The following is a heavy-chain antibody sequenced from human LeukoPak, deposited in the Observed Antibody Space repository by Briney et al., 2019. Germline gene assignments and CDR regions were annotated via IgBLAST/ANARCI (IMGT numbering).Heavy chain of an antibody. Sequence: ASVTVSCTTSVYTFTTYGISWVRQAPGQGLEWMGWISAYNGDTNFAQKVQDRVTMTTGTSTSTAYMELRSLRSDDTAVYFCARDPRVAATRVDYWGQGTLVTVSS. CDR1: VYTFTTYG. V-gene: IGHV1-18*01. CDR3: ARDPRVAATRVDY. D-gene: IGHD1-26*01. CDR2: ISAYNGDT. J-gene: IGHJ4*02.